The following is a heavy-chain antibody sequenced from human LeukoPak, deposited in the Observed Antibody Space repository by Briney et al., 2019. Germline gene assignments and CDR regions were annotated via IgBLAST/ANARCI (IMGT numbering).Heavy chain of an antibody. D-gene: IGHD3-22*01. CDR2: ISGSGGST. CDR1: GFTFSSYA. CDR3: AKVRLGTDYYDSTGYYGY. Sequence: GGSLRLSRAASGFTFSSYAMSWVRQAPGKGLEWVSAISGSGGSTYYADSVKGRFTISRDNSKNTLYLQMNSLRAGDTAVYYCAKVRLGTDYYDSTGYYGYWGQGTLVTVSS. J-gene: IGHJ4*02. V-gene: IGHV3-23*01.